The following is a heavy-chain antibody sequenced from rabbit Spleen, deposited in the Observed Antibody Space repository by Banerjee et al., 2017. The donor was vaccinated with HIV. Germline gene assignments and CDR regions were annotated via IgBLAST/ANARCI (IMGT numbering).Heavy chain of an antibody. CDR3: ARKISSSNNYSLNL. CDR2: IYGGSSGNT. V-gene: IGHV1S45*01. Sequence: QEQLVESGGGQVQPEGSLTLTCKASGFTISSSYYMSWVRQAPGKGLEWIGYIYGGSSGNTYYANWAKGRFTISKTSSTTVTLQMTSLTDADTATYFCARKISSSNNYSLNLWGPGTLVTVS. CDR1: GFTISSSYY. J-gene: IGHJ4*01. D-gene: IGHD1-1*01.